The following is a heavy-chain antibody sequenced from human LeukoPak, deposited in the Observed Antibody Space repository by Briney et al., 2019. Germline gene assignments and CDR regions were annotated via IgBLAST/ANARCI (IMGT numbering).Heavy chain of an antibody. J-gene: IGHJ6*02. CDR1: GFTFSDHY. CDR2: IFNGGNTI. V-gene: IGHV3-11*01. CDR3: ARGHYGLDI. Sequence: GGSLRLSCAASGFTFSDHYMSWIRQAPGRGLEWVSYIFNGGNTIYYGDSVKGRFTISRDNAKNSLYLQMNSLRAEYTAVYYCARGHYGLDIWGQGTTVTVSS.